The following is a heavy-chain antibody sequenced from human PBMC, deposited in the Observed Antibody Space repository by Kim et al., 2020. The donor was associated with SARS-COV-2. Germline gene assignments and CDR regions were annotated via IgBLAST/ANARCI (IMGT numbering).Heavy chain of an antibody. V-gene: IGHV4-38-2*02. CDR3: ARVRGNWGSDFDY. CDR2: IYHSGST. J-gene: IGHJ4*02. CDR1: GYSISSGYY. D-gene: IGHD7-27*01. Sequence: SETLSLTCTVSGYSISSGYYWGWIRQPPGKGLEWIGSIYHSGSTYYNPSLKSRVTISVDTSKNQFSLKLSSVTAADTAVYYCARVRGNWGSDFDYWGQGT.